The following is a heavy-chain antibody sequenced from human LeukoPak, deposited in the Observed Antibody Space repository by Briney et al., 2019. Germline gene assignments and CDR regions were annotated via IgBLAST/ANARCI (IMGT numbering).Heavy chain of an antibody. V-gene: IGHV3-23*01. CDR3: ARVRDFWSVPGAFDI. CDR1: GFTFSSYG. J-gene: IGHJ3*02. D-gene: IGHD3-3*01. CDR2: ISDSGYST. Sequence: GGSLRLSCAASGFTFSSYGMSWVRQAPGKGLEWVSAISDSGYSTYFADSVKGRFTISRDNSKNTLYLQMNSLRAEDTAVYYCARVRDFWSVPGAFDIWGQGTMVTVSS.